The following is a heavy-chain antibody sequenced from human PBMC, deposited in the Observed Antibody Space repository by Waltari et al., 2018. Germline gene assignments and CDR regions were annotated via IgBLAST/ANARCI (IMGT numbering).Heavy chain of an antibody. Sequence: EVQLLESGGTLVQPGGSLVAACSAVGFTFTNSAVYWVRQAPGRGLEWVATVSGSGGRKYYADSVKGRFTSSRDNSKNTLYLQLNNLRGEDTAVYYCARKRGAITGVTYYFDYWGQGTLVTVSS. CDR3: ARKRGAITGVTYYFDY. V-gene: IGHV3-23*01. J-gene: IGHJ4*02. CDR1: GFTFTNSA. CDR2: VSGSGGRK. D-gene: IGHD1-20*01.